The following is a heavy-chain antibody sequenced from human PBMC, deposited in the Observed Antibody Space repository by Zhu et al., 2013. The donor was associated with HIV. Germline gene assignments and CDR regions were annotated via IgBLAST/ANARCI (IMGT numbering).Heavy chain of an antibody. CDR2: INPNSGGT. J-gene: IGHJ6*02. CDR1: GYTFTGYY. D-gene: IGHD2-15*01. V-gene: IGHV1-2*02. CDR3: ARDRSGGVGYCSGGSCYYGMDV. Sequence: QVQLVQSGAEVKKPGASVKVSCKASGYTFTGYYMHWVRQAPGQGLEWMGWINPNSGGTNYAQKFQGRVTMTRDTSISTAYMELSRLRSDDTAVYYCARDRSGGVGYCSGGSCYYGMDVWGQGTTVTVSS.